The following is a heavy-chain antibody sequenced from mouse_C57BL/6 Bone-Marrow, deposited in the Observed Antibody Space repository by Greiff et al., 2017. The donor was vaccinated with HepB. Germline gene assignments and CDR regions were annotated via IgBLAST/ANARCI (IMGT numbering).Heavy chain of an antibody. V-gene: IGHV2-2*01. CDR3: ARTFITTVYAMDY. J-gene: IGHJ4*01. D-gene: IGHD1-1*01. Sequence: VQVVESGPGLVQPSQSLSITCTVSGFSLTSYGVHWVRQSPGKGLEWLGVIWSGGSTDYNAAFISRLSISKDNSKSQVFFKMNSLQADDTAIYYCARTFITTVYAMDYWGQGTSVTVSS. CDR1: GFSLTSYG. CDR2: IWSGGST.